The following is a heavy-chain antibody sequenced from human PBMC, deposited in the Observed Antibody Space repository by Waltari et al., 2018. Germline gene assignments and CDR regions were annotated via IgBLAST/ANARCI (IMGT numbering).Heavy chain of an antibody. J-gene: IGHJ3*02. D-gene: IGHD1-1*01. CDR1: GFSLSTSGMR. Sequence: QVTLKESGPALVKPTETLTLTCTFSGFSLSTSGMRVSWIRQSPGKALEWLARIDWDDDKIYSTSLKTRLTISKGTSKNQVVLTMTNMDPVDTATYYCAHTYWAGTTTGDTFEIWGQGTMVTVSS. CDR2: IDWDDDK. CDR3: AHTYWAGTTTGDTFEI. V-gene: IGHV2-70*04.